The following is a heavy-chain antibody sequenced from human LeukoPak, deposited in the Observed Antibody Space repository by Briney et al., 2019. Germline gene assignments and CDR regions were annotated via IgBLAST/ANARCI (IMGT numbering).Heavy chain of an antibody. CDR3: ARDMSGDH. V-gene: IGHV3-72*01. J-gene: IGHJ4*01. Sequence: GGSLSLSRVTSGFTFSDHYIDWVRQAPGKGLEWVGRSRNRANSFTTDYAASVKGRFSLSRDDSKNSLFLQMNSLKTEDTAVYYCARDMSGDHWGHGPLVTVSS. D-gene: IGHD3-3*01. CDR1: GFTFSDHY. CDR2: SRNRANSFTT.